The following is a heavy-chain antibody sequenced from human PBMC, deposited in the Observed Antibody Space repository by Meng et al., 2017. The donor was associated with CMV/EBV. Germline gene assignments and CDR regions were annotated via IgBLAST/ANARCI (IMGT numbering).Heavy chain of an antibody. D-gene: IGHD3-10*01. V-gene: IGHV4-39*01. CDR3: VSGSDY. J-gene: IGHJ4*02. Sequence: LSLTFTVSGGSISSSSYYWGWIRQPPGKGLEWIGSIYYSGSTYYNPSLKSRVTISVDTSKNQFSLKLSSVTAADTAVYYCVSGSDYWGQGTLVTVSS. CDR2: IYYSGST. CDR1: GGSISSSSYY.